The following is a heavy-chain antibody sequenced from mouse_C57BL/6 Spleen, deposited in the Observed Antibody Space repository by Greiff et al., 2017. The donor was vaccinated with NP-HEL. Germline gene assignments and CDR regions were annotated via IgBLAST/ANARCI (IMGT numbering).Heavy chain of an antibody. CDR2: ISSGGDYI. CDR3: TRDQTGGYDFDY. V-gene: IGHV5-9-1*02. CDR1: GFTFSSYA. J-gene: IGHJ2*01. Sequence: EVKLMESGEGLVKPGGSLKLSCAASGFTFSSYAMSWVRQTPEKRLEWVAYISSGGDYIYYADTVKGRFTISRDNARNTLYLQMSSLKSEDTAMYYCTRDQTGGYDFDYWGQGTTLTVSS. D-gene: IGHD4-1*01.